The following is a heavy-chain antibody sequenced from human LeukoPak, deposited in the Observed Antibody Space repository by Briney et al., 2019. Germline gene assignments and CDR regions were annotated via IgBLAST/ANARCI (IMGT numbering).Heavy chain of an antibody. J-gene: IGHJ4*02. Sequence: PSETLSLTCTVSGGSISSGGYYWSWIRQHPGKGLEWIGYIYYSGSTYYNPPLKSRVTISVDTSKNQFSLKLSSVTAADTAVYYCARGRRQLAPFDYWGQGTLVTVSS. V-gene: IGHV4-31*03. CDR2: IYYSGST. CDR1: GGSISSGGYY. CDR3: ARGRRQLAPFDY. D-gene: IGHD6-6*01.